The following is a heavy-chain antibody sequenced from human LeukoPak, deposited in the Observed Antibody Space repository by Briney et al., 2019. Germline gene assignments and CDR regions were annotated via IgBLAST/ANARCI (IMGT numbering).Heavy chain of an antibody. V-gene: IGHV5-51*01. D-gene: IGHD2-2*01. J-gene: IGHJ4*02. CDR3: ARSLYCSPTNCYLDY. CDR2: IYPSDSDT. Sequence: GESLEISCKGSGYSFTSNWIGWVRQMPGKGLEWMGIIYPSDSDTRYSPSFQGQVTVSADKSISTAYLQWSSLKASDTAIYYCARSLYCSPTNCYLDYWGQGTLVTVSS. CDR1: GYSFTSNW.